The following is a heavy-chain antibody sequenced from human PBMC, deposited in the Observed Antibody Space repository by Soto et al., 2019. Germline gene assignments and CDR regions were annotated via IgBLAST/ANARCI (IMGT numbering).Heavy chain of an antibody. CDR1: GVTFNKYG. CDR2: ISYDGNNK. Sequence: QVQLVESGGGVVQPGRSLRLSCVASGVTFNKYGMHWVRQAPGKGLEWLAVISYDGNNKHYSDSVKGRFTISRDNSKNPLYLEMNNARTADTAVYYCAKILGTATILDYWGQGTLVIVSS. V-gene: IGHV3-30*18. CDR3: AKILGTATILDY. D-gene: IGHD5-12*01. J-gene: IGHJ4*02.